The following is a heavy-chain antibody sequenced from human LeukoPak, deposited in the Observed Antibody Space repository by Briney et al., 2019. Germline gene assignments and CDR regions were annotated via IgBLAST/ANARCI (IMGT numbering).Heavy chain of an antibody. CDR3: ARNGRRGFNYGMDV. CDR1: X. J-gene: IGHJ6*02. Sequence: XMXXVXQXXXXXXXXXGXINPSGGSTSYAQKFQGRVTMTRDTSTSTVYMELSSLRSEDTAVYYCARNGRRGFNYGMDVWGQGTTVTVSS. D-gene: IGHD1-14*01. CDR2: INPSGGST. V-gene: IGHV1-46*01.